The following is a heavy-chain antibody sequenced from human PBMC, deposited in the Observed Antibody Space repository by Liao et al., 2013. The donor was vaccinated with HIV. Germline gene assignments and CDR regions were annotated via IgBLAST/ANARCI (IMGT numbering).Heavy chain of an antibody. CDR1: GGSFSGYY. J-gene: IGHJ4*02. D-gene: IGHD4-17*01. Sequence: QVQLQQWGAGLLKPSETLSLTCAVYGGSFSGYYWSWIRQPPGKGLEWIGEIHHSGSSNYNPSLKGRVTISLDTSKNQFSLNVTSVTAADTAVYYCARGDYGDPYYFDYWGQGTLVTVSS. V-gene: IGHV4-34*01. CDR2: IHHSGSS. CDR3: ARGDYGDPYYFDY.